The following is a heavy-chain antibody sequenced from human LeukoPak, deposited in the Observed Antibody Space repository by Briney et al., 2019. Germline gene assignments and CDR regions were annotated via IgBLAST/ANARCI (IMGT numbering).Heavy chain of an antibody. D-gene: IGHD3-10*01. CDR3: ARGITMVRGVITDYYYYGMDV. CDR2: ISSSSYI. J-gene: IGHJ6*02. CDR1: GFTFSSYS. V-gene: IGHV3-21*01. Sequence: GGSLRLSCAASGFTFSSYSMNWVRQAPGKGLEWVSSISSSSYIYYADSVKGRFTISRDNAKNSLYLQMNSLRAEDTAVYYCARGITMVRGVITDYYYYGMDVWGQGTTVTVSS.